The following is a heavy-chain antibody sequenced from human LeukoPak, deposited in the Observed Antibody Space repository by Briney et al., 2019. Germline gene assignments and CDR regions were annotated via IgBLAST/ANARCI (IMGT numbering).Heavy chain of an antibody. CDR3: ARMSGGLWSSKYYYDY. CDR2: IDWDDES. Sequence: SGPALVKPTQTLALTCAFSGFSLTTRGMCVSWIRQPPGKALEWLARIDWDDESYYTTSLKTRLTISKYTSKNQVVLTMTNLDPVDTATYFCARMSGGLWSSKYYYDYWGQGALVTVSS. CDR1: GFSLTTRGMC. D-gene: IGHD3-16*01. V-gene: IGHV2-70*11. J-gene: IGHJ4*02.